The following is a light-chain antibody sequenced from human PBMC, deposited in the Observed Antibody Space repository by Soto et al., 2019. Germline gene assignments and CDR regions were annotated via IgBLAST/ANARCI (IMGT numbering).Light chain of an antibody. Sequence: EIVLTQSPGTLSLSPGERDTLSCRASQSVSSSYLAWYQQKPGQAPRRLIYGASSRATGIPDRFSGSGSGTDFTLTISRLEPEDFAVYYCQQYGSSPPWTFGQGTKVEIK. J-gene: IGKJ1*01. CDR2: GAS. CDR3: QQYGSSPPWT. CDR1: QSVSSSY. V-gene: IGKV3-20*01.